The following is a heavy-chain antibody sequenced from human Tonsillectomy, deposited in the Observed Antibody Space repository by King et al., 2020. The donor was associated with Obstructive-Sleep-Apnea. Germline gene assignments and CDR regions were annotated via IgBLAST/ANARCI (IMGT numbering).Heavy chain of an antibody. D-gene: IGHD1-26*01. Sequence: MQLQESGPGLVKPSETLPLTCTVSGDSISSSGYYWGWIRQPPGKGLEWIGSIYSSGTTYYNPSLKSRVTISEDTSKNQFSLKLSSVTAADTAVYYCARTGWDQTGYYYYGMDVWGQGTTVTVSS. CDR2: IYSSGTT. V-gene: IGHV4-39*07. CDR1: GDSISSSGYY. CDR3: ARTGWDQTGYYYYGMDV. J-gene: IGHJ6*02.